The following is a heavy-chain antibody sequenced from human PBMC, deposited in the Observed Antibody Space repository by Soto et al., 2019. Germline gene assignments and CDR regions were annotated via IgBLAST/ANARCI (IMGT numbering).Heavy chain of an antibody. CDR1: GGTFDNFI. Sequence: QVQLVQSGAEVKEPGSSVRVSCKASGGTFDNFIMNWVRQTPGQGLEWMGGIVPMLGTPTYAEKFKGRVTISATGSTSTMYMEVTSLRSEDTAISYCARNGTYSSSLSQYSGMDVLGQGTTVTVSS. J-gene: IGHJ6*02. D-gene: IGHD1-26*01. CDR2: IVPMLGTP. CDR3: ARNGTYSSSLSQYSGMDV. V-gene: IGHV1-69*01.